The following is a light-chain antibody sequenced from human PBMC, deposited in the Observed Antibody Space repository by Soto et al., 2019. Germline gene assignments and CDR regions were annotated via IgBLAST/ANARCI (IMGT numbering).Light chain of an antibody. CDR3: QQYGSLYWT. CDR1: QNVDSNY. CDR2: GAS. V-gene: IGKV3-20*01. J-gene: IGKJ1*01. Sequence: TQSASTLSVSPGEIATRSFRASQNVDSNYLSWAQQKPGQAPRIIIFGASGRATGIPYRFSGSGSGTAFTLTISRLEPEDFAVYYCQQYGSLYWTFGQGTKVDIK.